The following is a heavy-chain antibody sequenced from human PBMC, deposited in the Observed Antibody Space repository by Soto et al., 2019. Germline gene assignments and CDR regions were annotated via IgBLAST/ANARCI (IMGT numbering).Heavy chain of an antibody. CDR1: AGPVSGDQHY. J-gene: IGHJ6*02. V-gene: IGHV4-31*02. CDR3: ARALVTDYNSRDYHYYFAMDV. D-gene: IGHD3-22*01. Sequence: SQTLSLPSVVSAGPVSGDQHYWCRIRHLTKKGLEWIANVYHTGTTYYNPSLKSRVSMSVDTSQNQFSLILASVTAADTAVYYCARALVTDYNSRDYHYYFAMDVWGQGTSVT. CDR2: VYHTGTT.